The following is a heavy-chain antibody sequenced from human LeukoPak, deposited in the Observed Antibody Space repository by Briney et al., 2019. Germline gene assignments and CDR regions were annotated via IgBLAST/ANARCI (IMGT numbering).Heavy chain of an antibody. CDR1: GFTFSSYG. CDR3: AKGSAGYGMDV. J-gene: IGHJ6*04. Sequence: GRSLGLSCAASGFTFSSYGMHWVRQAPGKGLEWVAVISYDGSNKYYADSVKGRFTISRDNSKNTLYLQMNSLRAEDTAVYYCAKGSAGYGMDVWGKGTTVTVSS. CDR2: ISYDGSNK. V-gene: IGHV3-30*18. D-gene: IGHD2-15*01.